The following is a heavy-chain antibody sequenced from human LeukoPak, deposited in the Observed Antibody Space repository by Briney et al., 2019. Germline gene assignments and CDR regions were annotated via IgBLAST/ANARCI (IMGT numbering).Heavy chain of an antibody. V-gene: IGHV3-7*04. D-gene: IGHD6-19*01. Sequence: GGSLRLSCEAYGXTLGDHWMTWVRQAPGKGLEWVAYIKQDGSAKDYVDSVEGRFTISRDNSKNSLYLQMNSLRAEDTAVYYCARGGWSLDYWGQGTLVTVSS. CDR2: IKQDGSAK. J-gene: IGHJ4*02. CDR1: GXTLGDHW. CDR3: ARGGWSLDY.